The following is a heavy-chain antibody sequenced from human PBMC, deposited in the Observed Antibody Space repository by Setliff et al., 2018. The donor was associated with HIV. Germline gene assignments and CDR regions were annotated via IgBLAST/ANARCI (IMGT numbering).Heavy chain of an antibody. CDR1: GYTFIDYY. V-gene: IGHV1-46*01. D-gene: IGHD5-18*01. Sequence: ASVKVSCKASGYTFIDYYMHWVRQAPGRGLEWLGVINPSEGNTNRAPRFQDRVIVTRDTSTSTVYLEVRRLTSEDTAMYYCARDLIQPVSDYSFDLWGQGTLVPVS. CDR2: INPSEGNT. J-gene: IGHJ4*02. CDR3: ARDLIQPVSDYSFDL.